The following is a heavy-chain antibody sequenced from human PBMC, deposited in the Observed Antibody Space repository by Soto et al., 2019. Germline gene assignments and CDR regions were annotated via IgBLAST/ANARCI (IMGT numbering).Heavy chain of an antibody. J-gene: IGHJ4*02. Sequence: GGSLRLSCAASGFSFSSLWMHWVRQAPGKGLVWVARIDTDGSGTSYADSVKGRFTISRDNARNMLYLQMNSLRAEDTDVYYCVRLGGSSGIDYWVQGNLVTVS. CDR3: VRLGGSSGIDY. CDR1: GFSFSSLW. D-gene: IGHD6-25*01. V-gene: IGHV3-74*01. CDR2: IDTDGSGT.